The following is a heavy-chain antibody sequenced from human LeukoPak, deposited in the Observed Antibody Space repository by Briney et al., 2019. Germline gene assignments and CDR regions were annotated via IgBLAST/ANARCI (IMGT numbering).Heavy chain of an antibody. CDR3: ARQGGYSYGYVGY. V-gene: IGHV4-39*01. CDR2: IYYSGST. J-gene: IGHJ4*02. D-gene: IGHD5-18*01. CDR1: GGSISSSSYY. Sequence: PSETLSLTCAVSGGSISSSSYYWGWIRQPPGKGLEWIGSIYYSGSTYYNPSLKSRVTISVDTSKNQFSLKLSSVTAADTAVYYCARQGGYSYGYVGYWGQGTLVTVSS.